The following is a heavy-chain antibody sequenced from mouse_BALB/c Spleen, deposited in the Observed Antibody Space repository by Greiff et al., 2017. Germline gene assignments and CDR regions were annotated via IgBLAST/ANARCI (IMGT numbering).Heavy chain of an antibody. J-gene: IGHJ3*01. Sequence: VQLKQSGPELVKPGASVKISCKASGYTFTDYNMHWVKQSHGKSLEWIGYIYPYNGGTGYNQKFKSKATLTVDNSSSTAYMELRSLTSEDSAVYYCARGNYLAWFAYWGQGTLVTVSA. D-gene: IGHD2-1*01. CDR1: GYTFTDYN. CDR2: IYPYNGGT. CDR3: ARGNYLAWFAY. V-gene: IGHV1S29*02.